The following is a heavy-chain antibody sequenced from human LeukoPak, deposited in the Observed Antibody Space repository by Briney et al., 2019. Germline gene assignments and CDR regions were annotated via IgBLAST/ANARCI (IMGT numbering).Heavy chain of an antibody. Sequence: ASVKVSCKASGGTFSSYAISWVRQAPGQGLERMGGIIPIFGTANYAQKFQGRVTITADESTSTAYMELSSLRSEDTAVYYCARDSGTSVYFDYWGQGTLVTVSS. D-gene: IGHD1-7*01. J-gene: IGHJ4*02. CDR2: IIPIFGTA. CDR1: GGTFSSYA. V-gene: IGHV1-69*13. CDR3: ARDSGTSVYFDY.